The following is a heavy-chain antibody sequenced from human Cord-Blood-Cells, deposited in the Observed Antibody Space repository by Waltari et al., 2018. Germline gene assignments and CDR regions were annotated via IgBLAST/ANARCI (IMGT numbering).Heavy chain of an antibody. CDR1: GYTFTGYS. CDR3: ARHGPRAAMVDY. CDR2: INPNSGGT. V-gene: IGHV1-2*06. Sequence: QVQLVQSGAEVRKPGASVKVSCKAAGYTFTGYSMHWVRQAPGQGLEWMGRINPNSGGTNYAQKFQGRVTMTRDTSISTAYMERSRLRSDDTAVYYCARHGPRAAMVDYWGQGTLVTVSS. J-gene: IGHJ4*02. D-gene: IGHD5-18*01.